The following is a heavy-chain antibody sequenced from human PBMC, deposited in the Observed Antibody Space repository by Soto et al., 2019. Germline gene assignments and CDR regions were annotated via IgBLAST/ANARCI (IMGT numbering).Heavy chain of an antibody. V-gene: IGHV3-30-3*01. Sequence: QVQLVESGGCVVQPGRSLRLSCAASGFTFSSYAMHWVRQAPGKGLEWVAVISYDGSNKYYADSVKGRFTISRDNSKNSLYLQMNRLRAEDTAVYYCARGPLLEYYDSSGYYPEYFQHWGQGTLVTVSS. CDR2: ISYDGSNK. CDR1: GFTFSSYA. D-gene: IGHD3-22*01. CDR3: ARGPLLEYYDSSGYYPEYFQH. J-gene: IGHJ1*01.